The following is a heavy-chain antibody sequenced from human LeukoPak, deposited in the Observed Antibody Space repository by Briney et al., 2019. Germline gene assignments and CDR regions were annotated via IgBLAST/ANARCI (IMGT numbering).Heavy chain of an antibody. J-gene: IGHJ5*02. CDR3: AREIVVVPAASFSDWFDP. Sequence: SETLSLTCTVSGGSISSSSYYWGWIRQPPGKGLEWIGSIYYSGSTYYNPSLKSRVTISVDTSKNQFSLKLSSVTAADTAVYYCAREIVVVPAASFSDWFDPWGQGTLVTVSS. CDR2: IYYSGST. CDR1: GGSISSSSYY. D-gene: IGHD2-2*01. V-gene: IGHV4-39*07.